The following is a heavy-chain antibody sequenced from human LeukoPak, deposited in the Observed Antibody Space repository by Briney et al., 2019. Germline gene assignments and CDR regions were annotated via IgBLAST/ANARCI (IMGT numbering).Heavy chain of an antibody. J-gene: IGHJ4*02. CDR1: GYTFTSYD. D-gene: IGHD3-10*01. CDR2: ICAYNGNT. CDR3: ARGGSGGVCNY. V-gene: IGHV1-18*04. Sequence: ASVKVSCKASGYTFTSYDISWVRQPPGQGLEWMGCICAYNGNTNYAQKFQGRVTMNTDTSTSTAYMELRSVRSDDTAVYYCARGGSGGVCNYWGQGTLVTVSS.